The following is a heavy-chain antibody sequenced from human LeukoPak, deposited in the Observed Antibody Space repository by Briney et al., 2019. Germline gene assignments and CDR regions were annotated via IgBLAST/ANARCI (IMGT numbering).Heavy chain of an antibody. V-gene: IGHV3-30-3*01. CDR1: GFTFSNYD. Sequence: GRSLRLSCAASGFTFSNYDMHWVRQAPGKGLEWVAIISYDVINKYYAESAKGRFTISRDNSKNTLYLQMNSLRVEDTAVYYCARGVSTVTTSLFDYWGQGTLVTVSS. CDR2: ISYDVINK. CDR3: ARGVSTVTTSLFDY. J-gene: IGHJ4*02. D-gene: IGHD4-17*01.